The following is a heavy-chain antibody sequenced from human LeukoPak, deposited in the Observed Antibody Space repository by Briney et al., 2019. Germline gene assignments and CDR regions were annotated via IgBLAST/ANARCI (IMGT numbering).Heavy chain of an antibody. CDR3: ARAHGGFGETFDI. V-gene: IGHV3-21*01. Sequence: GGSLRLSCAASGFTFSSYAMSWVRQAPGKGLEWVSSISSSSSYIYYADSVKGRFTISRDNAKNSLYLQMNSLRAEDTAVYYCARAHGGFGETFDIWGQGTMVTVSS. CDR1: GFTFSSYA. D-gene: IGHD3-10*01. CDR2: ISSSSSYI. J-gene: IGHJ3*02.